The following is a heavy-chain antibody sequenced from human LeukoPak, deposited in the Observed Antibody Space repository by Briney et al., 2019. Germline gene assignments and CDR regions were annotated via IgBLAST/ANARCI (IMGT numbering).Heavy chain of an antibody. D-gene: IGHD3-3*01. CDR2: INPNSGGT. CDR1: VYTLTGYY. V-gene: IGHV1-2*02. CDR3: ARDGASGYLADY. J-gene: IGHJ4*02. Sequence: ASVKVSCKASVYTLTGYYMHWVRQAPGQGLEWMGWINPNSGGTNYAQKFQGRVTMTRDTSISTAYMELSRLGSDDTAVYYCARDGASGYLADYWGQGTLVTVSS.